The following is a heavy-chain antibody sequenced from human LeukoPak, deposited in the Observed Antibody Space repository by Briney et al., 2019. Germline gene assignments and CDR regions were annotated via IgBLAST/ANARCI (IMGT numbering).Heavy chain of an antibody. CDR3: ARAVGSAEDY. D-gene: IGHD5-12*01. V-gene: IGHV4-34*01. J-gene: IGHJ4*02. CDR2: IDHSGST. CDR1: GGSFSRYY. Sequence: SETLSLTCAVYGGSFSRYYWSWVRQSPGKGLEWIAEIDHSGSTNYNPSPKTRVTISMDTSKNQFSLRLSSVTAADTAVYYCARAVGSAEDYWGQGTLVTVSS.